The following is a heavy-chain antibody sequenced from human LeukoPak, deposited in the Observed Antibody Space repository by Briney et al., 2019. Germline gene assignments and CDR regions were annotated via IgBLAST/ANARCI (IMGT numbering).Heavy chain of an antibody. CDR3: ARQYCITTNCYSIQTYFDF. CDR2: ISSSSSYI. J-gene: IGHJ4*02. Sequence: GGSLRLSCAASGFTFSSYSMNWVRQAPGKGLEWVSSISSSSSYIYYADSVKGRFTISRDNAKNSLYLQMNSLTSDDTALYYCARQYCITTNCYSIQTYFDFWGQGTLVTVSS. CDR1: GFTFSSYS. D-gene: IGHD2-2*01. V-gene: IGHV3-21*04.